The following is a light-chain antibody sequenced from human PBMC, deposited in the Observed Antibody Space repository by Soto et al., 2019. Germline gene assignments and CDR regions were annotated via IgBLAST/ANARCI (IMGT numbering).Light chain of an antibody. V-gene: IGKV3-11*01. CDR3: QLRMT. Sequence: EVVLTQSPATLSLSPGERATLSCRASESVSNFLAWYQQKPGQAPRLVIYNSSNRATGIPARFSGSGSGTDYTLSIGSLEPEDFGVYYCQLRMTFSQGTRLEIK. J-gene: IGKJ5*01. CDR2: NSS. CDR1: ESVSNF.